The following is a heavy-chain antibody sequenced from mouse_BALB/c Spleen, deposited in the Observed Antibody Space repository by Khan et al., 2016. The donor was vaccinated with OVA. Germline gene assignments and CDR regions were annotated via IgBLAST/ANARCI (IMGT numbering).Heavy chain of an antibody. V-gene: IGHV3-2*02. CDR3: ARVYEGGFDY. CDR1: GYSITTDYV. D-gene: IGHD1-1*01. CDR2: ISYSGNT. Sequence: EVKLVESGPGLVKPSQSLSLTCTVTGYSITTDYVWNWIRQFPGNKLEWMGFISYSGNTKYNPSLKSRIAISRDTSTNQFFLQLKTVTTEDTARYCCARVYEGGFDYWGQGTPLTVSS. J-gene: IGHJ2*01.